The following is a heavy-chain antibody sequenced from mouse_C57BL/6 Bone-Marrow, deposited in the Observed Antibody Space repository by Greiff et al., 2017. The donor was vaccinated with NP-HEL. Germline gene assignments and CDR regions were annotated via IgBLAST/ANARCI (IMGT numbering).Heavy chain of an antibody. Sequence: QVQLQQPGAELVMPGASVKLSCKASGYTFTSYWMPWVKQSPGQGLEWIGEIDPSDSYTNYNQKFKGKSTLTVDKSSSTAYMQLSSLTSEDSAVYYCAFYYGYGGFAYWGQGTLVTVSA. J-gene: IGHJ3*01. V-gene: IGHV1-69*01. CDR3: AFYYGYGGFAY. CDR2: IDPSDSYT. CDR1: GYTFTSYW. D-gene: IGHD2-2*01.